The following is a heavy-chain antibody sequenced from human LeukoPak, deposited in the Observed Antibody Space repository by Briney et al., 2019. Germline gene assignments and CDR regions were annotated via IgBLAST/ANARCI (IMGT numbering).Heavy chain of an antibody. CDR2: INAGNGNT. D-gene: IGHD3-16*01. J-gene: IGHJ4*02. CDR1: GYTFTIYA. Sequence: GASVTVSCTASGYTFTIYAMHWVRQAPGQRLEWMGWINAGNGNTKYSQKFQGRVTITRDTSASTAYMELSSPRSEDTAVYYCARFWGRESNEVPRDYWGQGTLVTVSS. CDR3: ARFWGRESNEVPRDY. V-gene: IGHV1-3*01.